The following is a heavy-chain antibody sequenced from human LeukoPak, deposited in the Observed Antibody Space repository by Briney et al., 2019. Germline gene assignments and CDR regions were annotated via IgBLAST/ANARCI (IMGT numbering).Heavy chain of an antibody. D-gene: IGHD3-10*01. CDR2: IKQDGSEK. J-gene: IGHJ4*02. Sequence: PGRSLRLSCAASGFTFDDYALHWVRQAPGKGLEWVANIKQDGSEKYYVDSVKGRFTISRDNAKNSLYLQMNSLRAEDTAVYYCARDRHRYNNSPPGWGQGTLVTVSS. V-gene: IGHV3-7*01. CDR1: GFTFDDYA. CDR3: ARDRHRYNNSPPG.